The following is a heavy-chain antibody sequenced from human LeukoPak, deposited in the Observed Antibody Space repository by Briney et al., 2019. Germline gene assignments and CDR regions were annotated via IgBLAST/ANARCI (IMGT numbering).Heavy chain of an antibody. CDR2: MFHGGNT. J-gene: IGHJ4*02. D-gene: IGHD4/OR15-4a*01. CDR3: AATIRRDYGDTNLDY. Sequence: PSETLSLTCAVSGYSISSGYHWGWVRQPPGKGPVWIGSMFHGGNTYCNPTLKSRVTISGDTSKNQLSLKLTSVTAADTAVYYCAATIRRDYGDTNLDYWGQGTLVTVSS. V-gene: IGHV4-38-2*01. CDR1: GYSISSGYH.